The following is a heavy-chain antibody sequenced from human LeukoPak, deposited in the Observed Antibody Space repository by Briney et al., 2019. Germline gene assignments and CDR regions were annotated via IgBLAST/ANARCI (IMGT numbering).Heavy chain of an antibody. CDR1: GGSINYYS. CDR2: IYDYGTT. J-gene: IGHJ4*02. Sequence: PSETLSLTCTVSGGSINYYSMTWVRQPPGKGLEWIGYIYDYGTTNYNPSLKSRVSISADTSKNQFSLSLTSVTAADTAVYYCAGGIMYGKAFWGQGTLVTVSS. CDR3: AGGIMYGKAF. V-gene: IGHV4-59*01. D-gene: IGHD3-16*01.